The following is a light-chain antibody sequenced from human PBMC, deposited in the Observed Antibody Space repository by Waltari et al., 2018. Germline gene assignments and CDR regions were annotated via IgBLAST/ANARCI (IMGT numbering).Light chain of an antibody. V-gene: IGLV3-10*01. J-gene: IGLJ3*02. Sequence: SYELTQPPSVSVSPGQTARITCSGDALPKKYAYWYQQKSGQAPLLVIYEDSKRHSGIPERFSASSSGTIATLTISGAQVEDEADYYCYSTDSSGNHRVFGGGTKLTVL. CDR3: YSTDSSGNHRV. CDR2: EDS. CDR1: ALPKKY.